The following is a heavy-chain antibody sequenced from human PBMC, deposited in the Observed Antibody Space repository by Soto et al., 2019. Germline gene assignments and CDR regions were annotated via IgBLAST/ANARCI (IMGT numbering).Heavy chain of an antibody. J-gene: IGHJ6*02. CDR2: IYYSGST. V-gene: IGHV4-59*08. Sequence: SETLSLTCTVSGGSISRYYWSWILQPPWKGLEWIGYIYYSGSTNYNPSLKSRVTISVDTSKNQFSLKLSSLTAADTAVYYCARHSPPFFYGSGPWDVWGQGTTVTVSS. CDR3: ARHSPPFFYGSGPWDV. CDR1: GGSISRYY. D-gene: IGHD3-10*01.